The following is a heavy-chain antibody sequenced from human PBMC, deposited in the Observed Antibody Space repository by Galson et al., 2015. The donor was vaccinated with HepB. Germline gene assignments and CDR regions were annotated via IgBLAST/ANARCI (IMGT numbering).Heavy chain of an antibody. CDR3: AKGPNPYDILTGYYGN. CDR1: GFTVNNYA. D-gene: IGHD3-9*01. CDR2: ISGGSGNT. J-gene: IGHJ4*02. V-gene: IGHV3-23*01. Sequence: SLRLSCAASGFTVNNYAMTWVRQASGKGLEWVSSISGGSGNTYYADSVKGRFTISRDNSQNTLYLQMNSLRGKDTAVYYCAKGPNPYDILTGYYGNWGQGILVTVSS.